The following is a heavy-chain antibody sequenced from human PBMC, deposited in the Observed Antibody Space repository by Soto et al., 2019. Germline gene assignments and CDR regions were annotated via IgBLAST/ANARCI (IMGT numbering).Heavy chain of an antibody. V-gene: IGHV3-33*01. J-gene: IGHJ6*02. D-gene: IGHD3-10*01. CDR3: AREGSYYGSGYYYYGMDV. CDR2: IWYDGSNE. CDR1: GFTFSSYG. Sequence: GGSLRLSCAASGFTFSSYGMHWVRQAPGKGLEWVAVIWYDGSNEYYADSVKGRFTISRDNSKNTLYLQMNSLRAEDTAVYYCAREGSYYGSGYYYYGMDVWGQGTTVTVSS.